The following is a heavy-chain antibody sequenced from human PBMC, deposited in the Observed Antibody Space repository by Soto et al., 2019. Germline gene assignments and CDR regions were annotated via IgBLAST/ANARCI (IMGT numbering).Heavy chain of an antibody. Sequence: GGSLRLSCAASGFTFSSYAMHWVRQAPGKGLEWVAVISYDGSNKYYADSVKGRFTISRDNSKNTLYLQMNSLRAEDTAVYYCAREGIQLSIDYWGQGTLVTVSS. J-gene: IGHJ4*02. CDR3: AREGIQLSIDY. CDR1: GFTFSSYA. CDR2: ISYDGSNK. D-gene: IGHD5-18*01. V-gene: IGHV3-30-3*01.